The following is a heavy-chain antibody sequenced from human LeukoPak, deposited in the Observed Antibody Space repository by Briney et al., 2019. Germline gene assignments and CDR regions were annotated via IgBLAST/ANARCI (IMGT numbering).Heavy chain of an antibody. D-gene: IGHD6-13*01. V-gene: IGHV3-33*01. J-gene: IGHJ4*02. CDR2: IWYDGSNK. CDR1: GFTFSSYG. CDR3: AREIAAAGFFDY. Sequence: GRSLRLSCAASGFTFSSYGMHWVRQAPGKGLEWVAVIWYDGSNKYYADSVKGRFTISRDNSKNTLYLQMNSLKAEDMAVYYCAREIAAAGFFDYGGQGPLAPVSS.